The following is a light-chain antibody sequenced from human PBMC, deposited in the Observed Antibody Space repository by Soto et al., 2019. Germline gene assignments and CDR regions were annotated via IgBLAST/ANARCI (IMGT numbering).Light chain of an antibody. CDR2: YDD. CDR3: AAWDDTLNGPV. V-gene: IGLV1-36*01. J-gene: IGLJ2*01. CDR1: SSNIGNNA. Sequence: QSVLTQPPSVSEAPRQSVTISCSGSSSNIGNNAVNWYQQLPGQAPKLLIYYDDLLASGVSDRFSGSKSGTSASLAISGLQFEDEADYYCAAWDDTLNGPVFGGGTKVTVL.